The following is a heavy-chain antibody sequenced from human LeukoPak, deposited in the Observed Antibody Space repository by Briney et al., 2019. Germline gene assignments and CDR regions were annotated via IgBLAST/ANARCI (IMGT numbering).Heavy chain of an antibody. CDR3: ARGGYGSGWDYMDV. Sequence: SETLSLTCTVPGYSISSGYYWGWIRQPPGKGLEWIGSIYHSGSTYYNPSLKSRVTISVDTSKNQFSLKLSSVTAADTAVYYCARGGYGSGWDYMDVWGKGTTVTVSS. CDR1: GYSISSGYY. V-gene: IGHV4-38-2*02. D-gene: IGHD3-10*01. J-gene: IGHJ6*03. CDR2: IYHSGST.